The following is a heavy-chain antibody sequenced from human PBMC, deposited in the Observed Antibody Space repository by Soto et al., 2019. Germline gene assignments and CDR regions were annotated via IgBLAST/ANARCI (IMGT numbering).Heavy chain of an antibody. J-gene: IGHJ5*02. V-gene: IGHV1-8*01. Sequence: QVQLVQSGAEVKKPGASVKVSCKASGYTFTSYDINWVRQATGQGLEWMGWMNPNSGNTRYAQKFQGRVTMTRNTSISTAYMELSSLRSEDTAVYYCARGRTYYDSSGGQFDPWGQGTLVTVSS. CDR1: GYTFTSYD. CDR3: ARGRTYYDSSGGQFDP. CDR2: MNPNSGNT. D-gene: IGHD3-22*01.